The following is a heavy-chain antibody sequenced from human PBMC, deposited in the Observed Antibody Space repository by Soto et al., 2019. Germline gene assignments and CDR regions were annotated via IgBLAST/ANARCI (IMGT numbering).Heavy chain of an antibody. J-gene: IGHJ5*02. Sequence: ASVKVSCKASGYSFNAYYIHWVRQAPGQGLEWMGWINPSSGDTNYAQKFQGRVTMTRDTSISTAYMDLSRLSSDDTAIYFCAKALVPTSWGQGTLVTVS. CDR2: INPSSGDT. CDR1: GYSFNAYY. CDR3: AKALVPTS. V-gene: IGHV1-2*02.